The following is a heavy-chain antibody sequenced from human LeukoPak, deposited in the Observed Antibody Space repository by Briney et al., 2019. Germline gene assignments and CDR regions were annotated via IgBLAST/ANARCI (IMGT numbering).Heavy chain of an antibody. CDR1: GGSISSYY. Sequence: SETLSLTCTVSGGSISSYYWSWIRQPPGKGLEWIGYIYYSGSTNYNPSLKSRVTISVDTSKNQLSLKLSSVTAADTAVYYCARAHCSSTSCYAGGLYGMDVWGQGTTVTVSS. J-gene: IGHJ6*02. V-gene: IGHV4-59*01. CDR2: IYYSGST. D-gene: IGHD2-2*01. CDR3: ARAHCSSTSCYAGGLYGMDV.